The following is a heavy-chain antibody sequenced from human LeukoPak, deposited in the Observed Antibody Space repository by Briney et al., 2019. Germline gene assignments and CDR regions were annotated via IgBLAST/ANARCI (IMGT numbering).Heavy chain of an antibody. V-gene: IGHV3-53*01. CDR3: ARIASPWYYFDY. Sequence: GGSLRLSCAASGFTVSSNYMSWVRQAPGKGLEWVSVIYSGGSTYYADSVKGRFTISRGNSKNTLYLQMNSLRAEDTAVYYCARIASPWYYFDYWGQGTLVTVSS. D-gene: IGHD3-3*02. CDR2: IYSGGST. CDR1: GFTVSSNY. J-gene: IGHJ4*02.